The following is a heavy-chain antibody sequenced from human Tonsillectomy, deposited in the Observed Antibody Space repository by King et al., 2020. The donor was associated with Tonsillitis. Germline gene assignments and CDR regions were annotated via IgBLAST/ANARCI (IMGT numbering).Heavy chain of an antibody. D-gene: IGHD3-9*01. J-gene: IGHJ6*02. CDR2: ISSGSAYK. Sequence: VQLVESGGGLVKPGGSLRLSCAASGFTFSSYRMNWVRQAPGKGLEWVSAISSGSAYKHYADSVKGRFTISRDNAKNSLYLQMNSLRAEDTAVYYCAREPHGYDNLNTYSWGQGTTVTVSS. CDR3: AREPHGYDNLNTYS. V-gene: IGHV3-21*01. CDR1: GFTFSSYR.